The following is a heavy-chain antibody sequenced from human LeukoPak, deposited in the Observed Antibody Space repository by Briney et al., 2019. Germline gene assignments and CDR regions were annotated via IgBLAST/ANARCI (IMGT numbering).Heavy chain of an antibody. CDR3: ARGGNSGWRTPNDDY. Sequence: ASVKVSCKASGYTFTSYGVTWVRQAPGQGLEWMGWSSPYNGNTNYAQKFQGRVTMTTDTSTSTVYMELRSLRSGDTAVYYCARGGNSGWRTPNDDYWGQGTLVIASS. D-gene: IGHD6-19*01. CDR2: SSPYNGNT. CDR1: GYTFTSYG. J-gene: IGHJ4*02. V-gene: IGHV1-18*01.